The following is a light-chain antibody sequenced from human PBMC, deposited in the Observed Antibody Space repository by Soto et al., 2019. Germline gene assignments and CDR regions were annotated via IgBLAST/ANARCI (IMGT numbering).Light chain of an antibody. CDR1: SSNIGTSS. J-gene: IGLJ1*01. CDR3: AAWDDSLNGHV. Sequence: SVLPQPHSSSGTPGRRVTISCSGSSSNIGTSSVHWFQQLPGTAPKLLISTTNQRPSGVPERFSGSKSGTSASLAISGLQSEDEADYYCAAWDDSLNGHVFGTGTKVTVL. CDR2: TTN. V-gene: IGLV1-44*01.